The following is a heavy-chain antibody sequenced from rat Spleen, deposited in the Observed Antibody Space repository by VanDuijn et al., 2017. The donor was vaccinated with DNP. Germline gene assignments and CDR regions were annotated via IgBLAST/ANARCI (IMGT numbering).Heavy chain of an antibody. CDR1: GFTFSNYG. V-gene: IGHV5S13*01. D-gene: IGHD5-1*01. Sequence: EVQLVESGGGSVQPGRSLKLSCAASGFTFSNYGMAWVRQAPTKGLEWVASITTGGGKIYYRDSVKGRFTISRDNAKNTQYLQMDSLRSEDTATYYCATRGLGASYYWSLDLWGPGTMVTVSS. CDR3: ATRGLGASYYWSLDL. CDR2: ITTGGGKI. J-gene: IGHJ1*01.